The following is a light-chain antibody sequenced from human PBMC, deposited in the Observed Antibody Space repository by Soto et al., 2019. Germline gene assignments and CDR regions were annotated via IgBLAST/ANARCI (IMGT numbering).Light chain of an antibody. CDR1: QSIGTY. CDR3: QQSYSTTWT. J-gene: IGKJ1*01. V-gene: IGKV1-39*01. CDR2: AAS. Sequence: DIQVTQSPSSLSASVGDRVTITCRASQSIGTYLNWYHQKPGKAPKLLIYAASSLQSGVPSRFSGSESETDFTLTISSLQPEDFANYSCQQSYSTTWTFGQGTKVDIK.